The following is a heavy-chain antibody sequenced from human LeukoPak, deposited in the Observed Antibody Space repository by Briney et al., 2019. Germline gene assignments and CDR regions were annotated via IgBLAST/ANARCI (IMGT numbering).Heavy chain of an antibody. V-gene: IGHV1-69*13. J-gene: IGHJ3*02. Sequence: SVKVSCKASGGTFSSYAISWVRQAPEQGLEWMGGIIPIFGTANYAQKFQGRVTITADESTSTAYMELSSLRSEDTAVYYCARDYGSGSYYKTACAFDIWGQGTMVTVSS. D-gene: IGHD3-10*01. CDR2: IIPIFGTA. CDR3: ARDYGSGSYYKTACAFDI. CDR1: GGTFSSYA.